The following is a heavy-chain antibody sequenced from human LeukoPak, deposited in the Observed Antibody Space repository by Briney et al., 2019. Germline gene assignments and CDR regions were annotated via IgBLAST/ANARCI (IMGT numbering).Heavy chain of an antibody. D-gene: IGHD3-3*01. CDR1: GFTFSSYS. V-gene: IGHV3-21*01. J-gene: IGHJ4*02. CDR2: ISSSSSYI. Sequence: GSLRLSCAASGFTFSSYSMNWVRQAPGKGLEWVSSISSSSSYIYYADSVKGRFTISRDNAKNSLYLQMNSLRAEDTAVYYCARDLTHYDFWSGYYQYYFDYWGQGTLVTVSS. CDR3: ARDLTHYDFWSGYYQYYFDY.